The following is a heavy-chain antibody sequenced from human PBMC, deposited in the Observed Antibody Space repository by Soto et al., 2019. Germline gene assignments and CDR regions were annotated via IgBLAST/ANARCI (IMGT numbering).Heavy chain of an antibody. CDR3: ARGEFYAFDI. D-gene: IGHD3-10*01. CDR2: IDHSGTT. CDR1: GVSISIPNW. Sequence: SETLSLTCAVSGVSISIPNWWAWVRQAPGKGLEWIGEIDHSGTTNYNPSLNSRITISLDRSKNQFSLRLTSVAAADTAVYFCARGEFYAFDIWGQGTMVTVS. J-gene: IGHJ3*02. V-gene: IGHV4-4*02.